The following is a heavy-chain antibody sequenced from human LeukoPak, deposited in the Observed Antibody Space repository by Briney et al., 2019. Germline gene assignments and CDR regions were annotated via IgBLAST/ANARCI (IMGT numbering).Heavy chain of an antibody. V-gene: IGHV4-34*01. CDR2: INHSGST. J-gene: IGHJ4*02. Sequence: PSETLSLTCAVYGGSFSGYYWSWIRQPPGKGLGWIGEINHSGSTNYNPSLKSRVTISVDTSKNQFSLKLSSVTAADTAVYYCARGSPYYDILTGYEAGGNDYWGQGTLVTVSS. CDR3: ARGSPYYDILTGYEAGGNDY. D-gene: IGHD3-9*01. CDR1: GGSFSGYY.